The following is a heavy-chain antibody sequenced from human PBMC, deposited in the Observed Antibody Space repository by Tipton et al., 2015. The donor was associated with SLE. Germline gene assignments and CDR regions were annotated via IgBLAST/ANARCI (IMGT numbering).Heavy chain of an antibody. Sequence: TLSLTCAVYGGSFSGYYWSWIRQPPGKGLEWIGEINHSGSTNYNPSLKSRVTISVDTSKNQFSLKLSSVTAADTGVYYCARAPIPNDSSGSGWFDPWGQGTLVTVSS. D-gene: IGHD3-22*01. CDR3: ARAPIPNDSSGSGWFDP. J-gene: IGHJ5*02. CDR1: GGSFSGYY. V-gene: IGHV4-34*01. CDR2: INHSGST.